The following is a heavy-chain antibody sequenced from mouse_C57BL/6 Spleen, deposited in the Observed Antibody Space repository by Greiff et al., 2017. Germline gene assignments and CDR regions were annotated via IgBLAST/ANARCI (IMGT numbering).Heavy chain of an antibody. CDR1: GFSLTSYG. J-gene: IGHJ3*01. V-gene: IGHV2-3*01. CDR2: IWGDGST. D-gene: IGHD2-5*01. CDR3: AKPEDYSNYVEFAY. Sequence: QVQLQQSGPGLVAPSQSLSITCTVSGFSLTSYGVSWVRQPPGKGLEWLGVIWGDGSTNYHSALISRLSISKDNSKSQVFLKLNSRQTDDTATYYCAKPEDYSNYVEFAYWGQGTLVTVSA.